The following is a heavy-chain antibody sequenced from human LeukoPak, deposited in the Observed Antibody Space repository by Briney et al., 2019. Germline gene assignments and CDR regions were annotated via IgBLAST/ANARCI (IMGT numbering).Heavy chain of an antibody. CDR1: GFTFSSYA. V-gene: IGHV3-23*01. Sequence: GGSLRLSCAASGFTFSSYAMSWVRQAPGKGLEWGSAISGSGGSTYYADSVKGRFTISRDNSKNTLYLQMNSLRAEDTAVYYCAKDGDFWSGLRDPHYYYYYMDVWGKGTTVTVSS. D-gene: IGHD3-3*01. J-gene: IGHJ6*03. CDR2: ISGSGGST. CDR3: AKDGDFWSGLRDPHYYYYYMDV.